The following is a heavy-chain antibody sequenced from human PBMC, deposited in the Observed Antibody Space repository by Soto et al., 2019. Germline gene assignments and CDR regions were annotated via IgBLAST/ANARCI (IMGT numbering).Heavy chain of an antibody. CDR1: GFTFSSYA. V-gene: IGHV3-23*01. CDR2: ISGSGGST. CDR3: AKASGTLYTPRFSYYYYMDV. J-gene: IGHJ6*03. D-gene: IGHD3-3*01. Sequence: GGSLRLSCAASGFTFSSYAMSWVRQAPGKGLEWVSAISGSGGSTYYADSVKGRFTISRDNSKNTLYLQMNSLRAEDTAVYYCAKASGTLYTPRFSYYYYMDVWGKGTTVTVSS.